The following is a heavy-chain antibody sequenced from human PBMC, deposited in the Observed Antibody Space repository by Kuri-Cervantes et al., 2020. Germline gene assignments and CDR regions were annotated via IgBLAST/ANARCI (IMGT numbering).Heavy chain of an antibody. V-gene: IGHV4-59*12. CDR2: IYYSGST. Sequence: SETLSLTCTVSGGSISSYYWSWIRQPPGKGLEWIGYIYYSGSTNYNPSLKSRVTISVDTSKNQFSLRLSSVTAADTAVYYCARGRRGSSWNYFDYWGQGTLVTV. J-gene: IGHJ4*02. D-gene: IGHD6-13*01. CDR1: GGSISSYY. CDR3: ARGRRGSSWNYFDY.